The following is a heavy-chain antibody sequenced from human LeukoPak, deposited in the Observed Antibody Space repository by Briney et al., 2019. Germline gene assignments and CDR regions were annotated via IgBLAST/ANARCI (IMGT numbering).Heavy chain of an antibody. J-gene: IGHJ4*02. CDR2: ISGSGGST. V-gene: IGHV3-23*01. CDR1: GFTFSSYA. D-gene: IGHD4-17*01. Sequence: GGSLRLSCAASGFTFSSYAMSWVRQAPGKGLEWVSAISGSGGSTYYADSVKGRFTITRDNSKNTLYLQMNSLRAEDTAVYYCAKDPYGDCRRGPVYFDYWGQGTLVTVSS. CDR3: AKDPYGDCRRGPVYFDY.